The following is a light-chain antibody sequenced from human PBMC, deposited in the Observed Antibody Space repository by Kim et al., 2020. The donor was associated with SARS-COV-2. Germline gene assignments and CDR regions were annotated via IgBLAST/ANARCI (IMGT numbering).Light chain of an antibody. Sequence: SYELTQPPSVSVAPGKTARITCGGNNIGSKSVHWYQQKPGQAPVLVVYDDRDRPSGIPERLSGSNSGNTATLTISRVEAGDEADYYCQVWDSSSDHVVFGGRTQLTVL. CDR3: QVWDSSSDHVV. V-gene: IGLV3-21*03. J-gene: IGLJ2*01. CDR1: NIGSKS. CDR2: DDR.